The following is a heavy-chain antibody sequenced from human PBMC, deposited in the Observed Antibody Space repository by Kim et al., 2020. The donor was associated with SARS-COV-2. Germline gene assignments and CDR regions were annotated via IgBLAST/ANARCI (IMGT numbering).Heavy chain of an antibody. CDR3: ARDGGYSFVFYGMDV. Sequence: GGSLRLSCAASGFTFSSYEMNWVRQAPGKGLEWVSYISSSGSTIYYADSVKGRFTISRDNAKNSLYLQMNSLRAEDTAVYYCARDGGYSFVFYGMDVWGQGTTVTVSS. CDR1: GFTFSSYE. V-gene: IGHV3-48*03. D-gene: IGHD5-18*01. CDR2: ISSSGSTI. J-gene: IGHJ6*02.